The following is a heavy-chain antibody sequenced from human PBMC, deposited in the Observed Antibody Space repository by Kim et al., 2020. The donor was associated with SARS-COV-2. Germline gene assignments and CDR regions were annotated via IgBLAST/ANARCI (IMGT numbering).Heavy chain of an antibody. Sequence: GGSLRLSCAASGFTFSSYDMHWVRQATGKGLEWVSAIGTAGDTYYPGSVKGRITITREDAKNYLYLQMNSLGAGDTAVYYCARGYSGSWYWAFDIWGQGTRVSVPS. CDR3: ARGYSGSWYWAFDI. J-gene: IGHJ3*02. D-gene: IGHD6-13*01. V-gene: IGHV3-13*01. CDR2: IGTAGDT. CDR1: GFTFSSYD.